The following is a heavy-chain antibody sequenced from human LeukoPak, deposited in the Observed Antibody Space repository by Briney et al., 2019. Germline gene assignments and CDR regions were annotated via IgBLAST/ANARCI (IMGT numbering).Heavy chain of an antibody. V-gene: IGHV1-69*13. CDR2: IIPISGTT. D-gene: IGHD3-10*01. CDR1: GGTFSSYA. Sequence: SVKVSCKASGGTFSSYAISWVRQAPGQGLEWMGGIIPISGTTNYAQKFQGRVTITADESTSTAYMELSSLRSEDTAVYYCARDYYGSGTYYKPFDYWGQGTLVTVSS. J-gene: IGHJ4*02. CDR3: ARDYYGSGTYYKPFDY.